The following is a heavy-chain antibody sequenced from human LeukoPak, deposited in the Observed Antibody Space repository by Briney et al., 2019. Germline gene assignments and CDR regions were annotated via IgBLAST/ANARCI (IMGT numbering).Heavy chain of an antibody. CDR3: ARDQPRELPPFDY. CDR1: GYTFTSYG. J-gene: IGHJ4*02. CDR2: ISAYNGNT. D-gene: IGHD1-26*01. V-gene: IGHV1-18*01. Sequence: ASVKVSCMASGYTFTSYGISWVRQAPGQGLEWMGWISAYNGNTYYAQKLQGRLTMTTDTSTSTAYMELRSLRSDDTAVYYCARDQPRELPPFDYWGQGSLVTVSS.